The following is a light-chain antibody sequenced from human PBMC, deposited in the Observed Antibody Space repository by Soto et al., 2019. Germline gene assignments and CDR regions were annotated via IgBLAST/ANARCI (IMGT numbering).Light chain of an antibody. CDR2: GAS. J-gene: IGKJ5*01. CDR3: QHYGSSPPYT. CDR1: QSVNNTH. Sequence: EIVLTQSPGTLSLSPGERATLSCRASQSVNNTHLAWYQQKPGQAPRLLIFGASSRATGIPDRFSGSGSGTDFTLTISRLEPEDFAVYFCQHYGSSPPYTFGQGTRLEIK. V-gene: IGKV3-20*01.